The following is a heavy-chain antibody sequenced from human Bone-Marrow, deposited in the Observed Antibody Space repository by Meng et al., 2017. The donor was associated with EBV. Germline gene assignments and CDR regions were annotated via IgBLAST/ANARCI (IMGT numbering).Heavy chain of an antibody. CDR1: GDSISSHSYY. D-gene: IGHD7-27*01. CDR2: IYYSGST. Sequence: HLQLQESGPGLVKPSETLSLTCTVSGDSISSHSYYWGWIRQPPGKGLEWIGSIYYSGSTHYNPSLKSRVTISVDTSKNQFSLKLSSVTAADTAVYYCARPFIGLWGKTFFDYWGQGTLVTVSS. V-gene: IGHV4-39*01. J-gene: IGHJ4*02. CDR3: ARPFIGLWGKTFFDY.